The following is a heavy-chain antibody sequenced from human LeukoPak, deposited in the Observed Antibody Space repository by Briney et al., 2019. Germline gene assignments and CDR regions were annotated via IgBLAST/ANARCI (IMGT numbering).Heavy chain of an antibody. V-gene: IGHV1-2*02. CDR3: ASVYYDSSGYYYNYYYYGMDV. CDR2: INPNSGGT. Sequence: ASVKVSRKASGYTFTGYHMHWVRQAPGQGLEWMGWINPNSGGTNYAQKFQGRVTMTRDTSISTAYMELSRLRSDDTAVYYCASVYYDSSGYYYNYYYYGMDVWGQGTTVTVSS. CDR1: GYTFTGYH. D-gene: IGHD3-22*01. J-gene: IGHJ6*02.